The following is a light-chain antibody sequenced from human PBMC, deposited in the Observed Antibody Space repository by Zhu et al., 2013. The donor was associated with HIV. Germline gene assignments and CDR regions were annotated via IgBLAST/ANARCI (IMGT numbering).Light chain of an antibody. J-gene: IGLJ3*02. Sequence: QSVLTQPPSASGTPGQRVTISCSGSNSNIGSHTVNWYQYLPGTAPKLLIYLNDQRPSGVPDRFSGSKSGTSASLAISGLQSEDEAVYFCATWDASVIGWVFGGGTKVTVL. CDR2: LND. V-gene: IGLV1-44*01. CDR3: ATWDASVIGWV. CDR1: NSNIGSHT.